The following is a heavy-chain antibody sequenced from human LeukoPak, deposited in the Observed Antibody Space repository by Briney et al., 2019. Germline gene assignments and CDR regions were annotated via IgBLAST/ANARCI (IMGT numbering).Heavy chain of an antibody. J-gene: IGHJ4*01. D-gene: IGHD6-19*01. Sequence: GGSLRLSCAASGFTFSSYAMSWVRQAPGKGVEWVSTISAGGDSTYYADSVKGRFTISRDNSKNTLSLQMSTLRAEDTAIYYCTKRLTLAGTFDYCGHGTLVTVSS. V-gene: IGHV3-23*01. CDR2: ISAGGDST. CDR1: GFTFSSYA. CDR3: TKRLTLAGTFDY.